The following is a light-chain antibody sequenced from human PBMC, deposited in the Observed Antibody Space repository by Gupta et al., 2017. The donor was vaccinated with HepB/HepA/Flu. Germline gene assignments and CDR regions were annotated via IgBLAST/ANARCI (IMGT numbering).Light chain of an antibody. Sequence: QSARTQPASVSGSPGQSITLYGTGSSSDVGGYKYGYWYQQNPGKARKIMIYDVSNRPSGVSNRFSGSKSGNTASLTISGRQAEDEADYYCSAYTSSSTFVVFGGGTKLTVL. V-gene: IGLV2-14*01. CDR3: SAYTSSSTFVV. CDR2: DVS. J-gene: IGLJ2*01. CDR1: SSDVGGYKY.